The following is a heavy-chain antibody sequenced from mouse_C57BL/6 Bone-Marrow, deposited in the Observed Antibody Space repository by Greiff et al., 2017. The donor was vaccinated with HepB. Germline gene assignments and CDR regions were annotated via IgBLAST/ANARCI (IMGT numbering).Heavy chain of an antibody. CDR1: GYTFTSYW. CDR3: ARGGTVFAY. Sequence: VQLQQPGAELVMPGASVKMSCKASGYTFTSYWMHWVKQRPGKGLEWIGEIDTSDSYTNYTQKFKGKSTLTVDKSYRPAYMQNSRLTSEDSAVYYCARGGTVFAYWGQGTLVTVSA. D-gene: IGHD4-1*01. CDR2: IDTSDSYT. J-gene: IGHJ3*01. V-gene: IGHV1-69*01.